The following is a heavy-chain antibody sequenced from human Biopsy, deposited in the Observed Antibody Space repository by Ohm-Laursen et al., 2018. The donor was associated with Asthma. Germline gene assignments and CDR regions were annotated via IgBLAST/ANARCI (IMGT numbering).Heavy chain of an antibody. CDR2: IWYDGSNK. D-gene: IGHD4-17*01. CDR3: ARKARHGDYDFDY. Sequence: SLRLSCAASGFTFSSYGMHWVRQAPGKGLEWVAVIWYDGSNKYYADSVKGRFTISRDNSKHTLYLQMNSLRAEDTAVYYCARKARHGDYDFDYWGQGTLVTVSS. J-gene: IGHJ4*02. CDR1: GFTFSSYG. V-gene: IGHV3-33*01.